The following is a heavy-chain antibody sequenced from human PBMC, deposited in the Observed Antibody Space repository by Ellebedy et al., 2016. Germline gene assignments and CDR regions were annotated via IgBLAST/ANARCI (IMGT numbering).Heavy chain of an antibody. V-gene: IGHV3-23*01. CDR2: ISGSGGST. CDR3: AKRRTIAAPGSFDY. D-gene: IGHD6-13*01. J-gene: IGHJ4*02. CDR1: GFTFSNYA. Sequence: GGSLRLXCAASGFTFSNYAMSWVRQAPGKGLEWVSAISGSGGSTYYADSVKGRFTISRDNSKNTLYLQMNSLRAEDTAIYYCAKRRTIAAPGSFDYWGQGTLVTVSS.